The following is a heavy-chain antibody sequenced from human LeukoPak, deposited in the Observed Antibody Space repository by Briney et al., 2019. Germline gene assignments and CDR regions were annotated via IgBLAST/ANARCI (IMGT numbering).Heavy chain of an antibody. CDR1: GFTFSSYG. D-gene: IGHD3-16*02. J-gene: IGHJ6*02. Sequence: GRSLSLSCAASGFTFSSYGMHWVRQAPGKGLEWVAVISYDGSNKYYADSVKGRFTISRDNSKNTLYLQINSLRAEDTAVYYCAKSIGYYYYYGMDVWGQGTTVTVSS. CDR3: AKSIGYYYYYGMDV. CDR2: ISYDGSNK. V-gene: IGHV3-30*18.